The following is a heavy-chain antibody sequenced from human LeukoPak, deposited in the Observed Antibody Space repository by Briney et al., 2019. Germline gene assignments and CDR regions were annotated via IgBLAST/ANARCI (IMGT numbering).Heavy chain of an antibody. CDR1: GGSISSYY. V-gene: IGHV4-4*07. D-gene: IGHD3-9*01. CDR2: IYTSGST. CDR3: ARDNNAYDILTGYYPEPYFDY. Sequence: SETLSLTCTVSGGSISSYYWSWIRQPAGKGLEWIGRIYTSGSTNYNPSLKSRVTMSVDTSKNQFSLKLSSVTAADTAVYYCARDNNAYDILTGYYPEPYFDYWGQGTLVTVSS. J-gene: IGHJ4*02.